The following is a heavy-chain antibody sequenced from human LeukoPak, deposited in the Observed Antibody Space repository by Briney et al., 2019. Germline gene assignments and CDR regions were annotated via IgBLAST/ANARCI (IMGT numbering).Heavy chain of an antibody. V-gene: IGHV4-4*07. CDR3: ARVGGITIFGVPYYFDY. D-gene: IGHD3-3*01. J-gene: IGHJ4*02. CDR2: IYTSGST. CDR1: GGSISSYY. Sequence: SETLSLTCTVSGGSISSYYWSWIRQPAGKGLEWIGRIYTSGSTNYNPSLKSRVTMSVDTSKNQFSLKLSSVTAADTAVYYCARVGGITIFGVPYYFDYWGQGTLVTVSS.